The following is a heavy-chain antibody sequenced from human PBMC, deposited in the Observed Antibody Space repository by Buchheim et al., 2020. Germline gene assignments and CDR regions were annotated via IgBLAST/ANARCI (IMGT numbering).Heavy chain of an antibody. D-gene: IGHD1-1*01. CDR3: APHTTLVPD. Sequence: EVQLVESGGGLVKPGGSLRLSCAVSGFTFSDVWMSWVRQAPGKGLEWVGRIKSKSDGGRTDYAAPVEGRFTISRDDSKNTLYLQMNSLKTEDTAVYYCAPHTTLVPDWGQGTL. V-gene: IGHV3-15*01. CDR2: IKSKSDGGRT. J-gene: IGHJ4*02. CDR1: GFTFSDVW.